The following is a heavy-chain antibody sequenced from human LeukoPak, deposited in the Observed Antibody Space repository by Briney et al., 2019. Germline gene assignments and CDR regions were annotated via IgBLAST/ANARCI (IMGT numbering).Heavy chain of an antibody. Sequence: GGSLRLSCAASGFTFSSFEMSWVRQAPGKGLEWVSIVSGTGSRTYYAPSVKGRFTISRDNSNNTLYLQMNSLRAEDTAVYYCAREVQLWSEYYFDYWGQGTLVTVSS. D-gene: IGHD5-18*01. J-gene: IGHJ4*02. CDR1: GFTFSSFE. CDR2: VSGTGSRT. CDR3: AREVQLWSEYYFDY. V-gene: IGHV3-23*01.